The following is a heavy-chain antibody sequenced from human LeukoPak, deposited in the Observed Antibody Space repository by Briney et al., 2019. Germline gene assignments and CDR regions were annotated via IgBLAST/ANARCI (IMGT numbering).Heavy chain of an antibody. CDR1: GGSISSYY. Sequence: PSETLSLTCTVSGGSISSYYWSWIRQPPGKGLEWIGYIYYSGSTNYNPSLKSRVTISGDTSKNQFSLKLSSVTAADTAVYFCAGGSTMIRGAADYWGQGTLVTVSS. CDR2: IYYSGST. D-gene: IGHD3-10*01. V-gene: IGHV4-59*01. CDR3: AGGSTMIRGAADY. J-gene: IGHJ4*02.